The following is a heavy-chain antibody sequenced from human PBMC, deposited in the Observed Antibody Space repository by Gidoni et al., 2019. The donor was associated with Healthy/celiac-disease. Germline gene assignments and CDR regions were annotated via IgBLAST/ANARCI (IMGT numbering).Heavy chain of an antibody. CDR3: ARRDCSGGSCYSEYFQH. J-gene: IGHJ1*01. CDR1: GGSISSSSYY. D-gene: IGHD2-15*01. V-gene: IGHV4-39*01. Sequence: QLQESGPGLVKPSAALSLTCTVSGGSISSSSYYWGWIRQPPGKGLEWIGSIYYSGSTYYTPSLKSRVTISVDTSKNQFSLKLSSVTAADTAVYYCARRDCSGGSCYSEYFQHWGQGTLVTVSS. CDR2: IYYSGST.